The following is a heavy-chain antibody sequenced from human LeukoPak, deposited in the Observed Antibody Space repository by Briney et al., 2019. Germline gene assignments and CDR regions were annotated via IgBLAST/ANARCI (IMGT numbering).Heavy chain of an antibody. Sequence: GGSLRLSCAASGFTFSSYAMSWVRQAPGKGLEWLSAISGSGGSTYYADSVKGRFTISRDNSKNTLYLQMNSLRAEDTAVYYCAKTYYDFWSGYPNWFDPWGQGTLVTVSS. D-gene: IGHD3-3*01. J-gene: IGHJ5*02. CDR2: ISGSGGST. CDR1: GFTFSSYA. V-gene: IGHV3-23*01. CDR3: AKTYYDFWSGYPNWFDP.